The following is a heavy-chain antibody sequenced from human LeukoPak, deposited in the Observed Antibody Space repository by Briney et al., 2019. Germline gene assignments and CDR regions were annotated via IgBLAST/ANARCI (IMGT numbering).Heavy chain of an antibody. V-gene: IGHV1-69*01. CDR3: TREHRGGYYFDY. CDR2: IIPTFGTA. Sequence: GASVKVSCKASGGTFSSYAISWVRQAPGQGLEWMGGIIPTFGTANYAQKFQGRVTITADESTSTAYMELGSLRSEDTAVYYCTREHRGGYYFDYWGQGTLVTVSS. D-gene: IGHD3-10*01. J-gene: IGHJ4*02. CDR1: GGTFSSYA.